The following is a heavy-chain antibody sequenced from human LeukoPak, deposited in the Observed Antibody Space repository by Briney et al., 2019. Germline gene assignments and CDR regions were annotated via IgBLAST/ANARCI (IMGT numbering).Heavy chain of an antibody. CDR1: GFAFDDYP. V-gene: IGHV3-43*02. CDR2: ISGDGGST. CDR3: ATDARKYNSGYRRY. J-gene: IGHJ4*02. Sequence: GGSLRLSCTASGFAFDDYPMHWVRQPPGKGLEWVSLISGDGGSTYYADSVQGRFTISRDNSKNSLYLQMNSLTTEDTALYFCATDARKYNSGYRRYWGQGTLVTVSS. D-gene: IGHD5-18*01.